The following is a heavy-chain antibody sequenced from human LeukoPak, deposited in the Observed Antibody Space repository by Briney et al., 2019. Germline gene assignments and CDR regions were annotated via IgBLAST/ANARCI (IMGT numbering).Heavy chain of an antibody. V-gene: IGHV1-46*01. CDR1: GYTFTSYY. CDR3: ARESGYYDILTGFRPTEPTPYDY. J-gene: IGHJ4*02. CDR2: INPSGGST. D-gene: IGHD3-9*01. Sequence: ASVKVSCTASGYTFTSYYMHWVRQAPGQGLEWMGIINPSGGSTSYAQKFQGRVTMTRDTSTSTVYMELSSLRSEDTAVYYCARESGYYDILTGFRPTEPTPYDYWGQGTLVTVSS.